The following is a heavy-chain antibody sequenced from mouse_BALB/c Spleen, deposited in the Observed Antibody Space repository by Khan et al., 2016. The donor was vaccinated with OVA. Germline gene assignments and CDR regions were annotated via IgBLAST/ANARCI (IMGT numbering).Heavy chain of an antibody. CDR2: IAPANGDT. V-gene: IGHV14-3*02. CDR3: THPSYGPRLFEV. CDR1: GFNIKDTY. J-gene: IGHJ1*01. Sequence: EVELVESGAELVKPGASVRLSCTASGFNIKDTYIHWVKQRPEQGLEWIGRIAPANGDTKYDPKFQDKATITSDTSSNTSYLQLRSLTSEDTAVYYCTHPSYGPRLFEVWGAGTTVTVSS. D-gene: IGHD1-1*02.